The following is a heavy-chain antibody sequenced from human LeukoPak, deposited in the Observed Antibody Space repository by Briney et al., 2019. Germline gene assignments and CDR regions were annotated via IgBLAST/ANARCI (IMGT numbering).Heavy chain of an antibody. CDR2: ISSTGGTT. Sequence: GGTLRLSCAASGITFSSYGMSWVRQAPGKGLEWVSSISSTGGTTYYADSVKGRFTISRDNAKNSLYLQMNSLRAEDTAVYYCARVPSRLGGVGPKYFQHWGRGTLVTVSS. CDR3: ARVPSRLGGVGPKYFQH. D-gene: IGHD3-16*01. J-gene: IGHJ1*01. V-gene: IGHV3-48*03. CDR1: GITFSSYG.